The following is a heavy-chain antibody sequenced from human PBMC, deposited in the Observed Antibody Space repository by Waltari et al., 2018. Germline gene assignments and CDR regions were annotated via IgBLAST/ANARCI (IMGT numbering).Heavy chain of an antibody. V-gene: IGHV3-30*18. CDR3: AKGAEWFGELH. J-gene: IGHJ3*01. CDR1: GFTFSSYG. D-gene: IGHD3-10*01. Sequence: SLRLSCAASGFTFSSYGMHWVRQAPGKGLEWVAVIWYDGSNKYYADSVKGRFTISRDNSKNTLYLQMNSLRAEDTAMYYCAKGAEWFGELHWGQGTMVTVSS. CDR2: IWYDGSNK.